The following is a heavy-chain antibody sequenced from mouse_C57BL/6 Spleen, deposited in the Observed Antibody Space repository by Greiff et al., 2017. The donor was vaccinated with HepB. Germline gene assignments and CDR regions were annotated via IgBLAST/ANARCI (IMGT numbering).Heavy chain of an antibody. V-gene: IGHV2-2*01. CDR2: IWSGGST. D-gene: IGHD1-1*01. CDR1: GFSLTSYG. CDR3: ALKGGYYGSRRWYFDV. J-gene: IGHJ1*03. Sequence: VKLVESGPGLVQPSQSLSITCTVSGFSLTSYGVHWVRQSPGKGLEWLGVIWSGGSTDYNAAFISRLSISKDNSKSQVFFKMNSLQADDTAIYYCALKGGYYGSRRWYFDVWGTGTTVTVSS.